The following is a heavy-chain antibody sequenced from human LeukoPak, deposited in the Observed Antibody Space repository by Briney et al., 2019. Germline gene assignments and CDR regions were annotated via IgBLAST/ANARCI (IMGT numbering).Heavy chain of an antibody. J-gene: IGHJ4*02. Sequence: ASVRVSCKASGYTFTSYGISWVRQAPGQGLECMGWISANDGNTDYPQKLQGRVTMTTDTSTSTAYMELRSLRSDDTAVYYCARESHVTREDYWGQGTLVTVSS. V-gene: IGHV1-18*01. D-gene: IGHD3-10*01. CDR3: ARESHVTREDY. CDR1: GYTFTSYG. CDR2: ISANDGNT.